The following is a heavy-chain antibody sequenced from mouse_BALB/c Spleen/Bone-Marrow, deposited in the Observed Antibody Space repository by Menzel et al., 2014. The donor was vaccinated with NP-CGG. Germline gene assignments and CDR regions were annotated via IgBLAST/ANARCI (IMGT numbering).Heavy chain of an antibody. D-gene: IGHD1-1*01. CDR1: GYTFTSHV. CDR2: SNPDNDGT. CDR3: AREDYGSSPYYFDY. Sequence: EVQLQQSGPEVVKPGASVKMSCKASGYTFTSHVMHWVKQKPGQGLEWIGYSNPDNDGTKYNEKFKGKATLTSDKSSSTAYMELSSLTSEDSAVYYCAREDYGSSPYYFDYWGQGTTLTVSS. V-gene: IGHV1-14*01. J-gene: IGHJ2*01.